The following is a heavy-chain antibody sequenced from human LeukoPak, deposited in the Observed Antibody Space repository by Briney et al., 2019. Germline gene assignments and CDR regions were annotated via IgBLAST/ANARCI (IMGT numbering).Heavy chain of an antibody. CDR2: IYYSGST. CDR3: ARHSGATRPDFDY. Sequence: SESPSPTCTVSGGSISSSSYYWGWIRQPPGKGLEWIGSIYYSGSTYYNPSLKSRVTISVDTSKNQFSLKLSSVTAADTAVYYCARHSGATRPDFDYWGQ. D-gene: IGHD6-6*01. CDR1: GGSISSSSYY. J-gene: IGHJ4*02. V-gene: IGHV4-39*01.